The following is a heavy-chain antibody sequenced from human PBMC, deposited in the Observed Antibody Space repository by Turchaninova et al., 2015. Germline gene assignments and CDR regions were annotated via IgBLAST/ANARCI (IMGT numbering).Heavy chain of an antibody. CDR1: GDTFSSYA. J-gene: IGHJ6*03. CDR3: ARGTGQLEGSFSFYMDV. D-gene: IGHD1-1*01. CDR2: IIPIFGTT. V-gene: IGHV1-69*01. Sequence: GSSVKVSCMSSGDTFSSYAITWVRQAPGKGLEWMGGIIPIFGTTNYAQKFQGRVTITADESTSTAYMELSSLRSEDTAVYYCARGTGQLEGSFSFYMDVWGKGTAVTVSS.